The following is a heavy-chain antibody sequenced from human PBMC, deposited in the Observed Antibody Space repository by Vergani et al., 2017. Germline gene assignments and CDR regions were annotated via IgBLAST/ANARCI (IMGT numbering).Heavy chain of an antibody. CDR2: INPSGGHT. Sequence: QVQVVQSGAEVKKSGASVKVSCKTSGYTFSNYYMHWLRQAPGQGLEWMGLINPSGGHTNYAQKFQGRVTMTRDTSTSTVYMELSILRSEDTAIYYCARGDYGSLTGYRYWGQGTLVTVSA. D-gene: IGHD3-9*01. CDR1: GYTFSNYY. V-gene: IGHV1-46*03. J-gene: IGHJ4*02. CDR3: ARGDYGSLTGYRY.